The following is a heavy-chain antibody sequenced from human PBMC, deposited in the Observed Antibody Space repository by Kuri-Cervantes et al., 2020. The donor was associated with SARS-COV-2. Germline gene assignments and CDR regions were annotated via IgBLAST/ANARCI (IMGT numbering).Heavy chain of an antibody. Sequence: SLKISCAASGFTFDDYAMHWVRQAPGKGLEWVSGISWNSGSIGYADSVKGRFTISRDNAKNTLYLQMNSLRAEDTAVYYCAKDGDIVVVPATISGGFDSWGQGTLVTVSS. CDR1: GFTFDDYA. CDR3: AKDGDIVVVPATISGGFDS. CDR2: ISWNSGSI. V-gene: IGHV3-9*01. D-gene: IGHD2-2*02. J-gene: IGHJ4*02.